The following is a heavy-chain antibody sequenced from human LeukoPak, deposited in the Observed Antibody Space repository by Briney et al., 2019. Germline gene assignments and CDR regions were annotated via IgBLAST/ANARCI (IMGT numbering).Heavy chain of an antibody. CDR3: ARDHMPSGYYDILTGYYSSYYYYMDV. V-gene: IGHV1-2*02. CDR2: INPNSGGT. J-gene: IGHJ6*03. Sequence: ASVKVSCKASGYTFTGYYMHWVRQAPGQGLEWMGWINPNSGGTNYAQKFQGRVTMTRDTSISTAYMELSRLRSDDTAVYYCARDHMPSGYYDILTGYYSSYYYYMDVWGKGTTVTISS. D-gene: IGHD3-9*01. CDR1: GYTFTGYY.